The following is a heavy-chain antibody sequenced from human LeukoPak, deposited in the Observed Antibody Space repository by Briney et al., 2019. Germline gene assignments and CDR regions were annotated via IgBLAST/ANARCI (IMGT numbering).Heavy chain of an antibody. V-gene: IGHV4-59*12. Sequence: SETLSLTCTVSGGSISSYYWSWIRQPPGKGLEWIGYIYYSGSTNYNPSLKSRVTISVDTSTNQFSLQLNSVSPEDTAVYYCARSSYWSFGYWGQGSLVTVSS. CDR2: IYYSGST. CDR1: GGSISSYY. J-gene: IGHJ4*02. CDR3: ARSSYWSFGY. D-gene: IGHD6-19*01.